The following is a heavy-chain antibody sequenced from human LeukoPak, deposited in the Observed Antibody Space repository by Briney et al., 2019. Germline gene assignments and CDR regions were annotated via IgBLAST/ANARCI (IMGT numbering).Heavy chain of an antibody. CDR2: ISGSGDHT. Sequence: GGSLRLSCATSGFTFSTYAMSWVRQAPGKGLEWVSGISGSGDHTYYADSVKGRFTISRDNSKNTLYVQMNSLRAEDTAVYYCARGRSITLLRGVAMSDGFDIWGQGAMVAVSS. CDR3: ARGRSITLLRGVAMSDGFDI. V-gene: IGHV3-23*01. CDR1: GFTFSTYA. J-gene: IGHJ3*02. D-gene: IGHD3-10*01.